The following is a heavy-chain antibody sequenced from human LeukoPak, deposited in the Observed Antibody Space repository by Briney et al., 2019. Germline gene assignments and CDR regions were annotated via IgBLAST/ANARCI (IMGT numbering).Heavy chain of an antibody. CDR1: GFTFSSYD. CDR3: ARDLYDSSGYYYRFDY. D-gene: IGHD3-22*01. J-gene: IGHJ4*02. Sequence: GGSLRLSCAASGFTFSSYDMSWVRQAPGKGLEWVSYISSSGSTIYYADSVKGRFTISRDNAKNSLYLQMNSLRAEDTAVYYCARDLYDSSGYYYRFDYWGQGTLVTVSS. V-gene: IGHV3-48*03. CDR2: ISSSGSTI.